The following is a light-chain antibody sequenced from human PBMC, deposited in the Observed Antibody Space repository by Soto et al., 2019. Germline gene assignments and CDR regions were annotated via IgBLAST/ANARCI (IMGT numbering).Light chain of an antibody. CDR3: QKYNSAPYA. Sequence: DIQMTQSPSSLSASVGDRVTITCRASQGISNYLAWYQQKPGKVPKLLIYAASTLQSGVPPRFSGSGSGTDFTLTITSLQPEDVATYHCQKYNSAPYAFGQGTKLEIK. CDR1: QGISNY. V-gene: IGKV1-27*01. CDR2: AAS. J-gene: IGKJ2*01.